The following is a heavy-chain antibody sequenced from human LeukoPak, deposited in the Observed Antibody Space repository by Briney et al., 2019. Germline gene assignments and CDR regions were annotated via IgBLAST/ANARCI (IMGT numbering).Heavy chain of an antibody. CDR2: IYYGENT. V-gene: IGHV4-39*07. CDR3: ARGDYYDSSGYYLY. J-gene: IGHJ4*02. D-gene: IGHD3-22*01. CDR1: GGSISSGPYY. Sequence: SETLSLTCTVSGGSISSGPYYWGWIRQPPGKGLEWIGNIYYGENTYYNPSLKSRVTISIDTSKNQFYLKLSSLTAADTAVYYCARGDYYDSSGYYLYWGQGTLVTVSS.